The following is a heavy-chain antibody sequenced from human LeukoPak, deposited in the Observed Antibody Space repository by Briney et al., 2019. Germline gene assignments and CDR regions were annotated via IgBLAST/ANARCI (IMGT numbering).Heavy chain of an antibody. Sequence: GGTLRLSCAASGLTFSSYEMNWVRQAPGKGLEWLSYISSSSNMIFYAESVKGRFTISRDNAKNSLYLQMNSLRAEDTAIYYCATASGGWYRYYFDSWGQGTLVTVSS. V-gene: IGHV3-48*03. CDR3: ATASGGWYRYYFDS. CDR2: ISSSSNMI. CDR1: GLTFSSYE. J-gene: IGHJ4*02. D-gene: IGHD6-13*01.